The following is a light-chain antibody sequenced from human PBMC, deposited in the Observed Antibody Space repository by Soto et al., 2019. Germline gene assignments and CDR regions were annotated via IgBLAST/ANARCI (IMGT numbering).Light chain of an antibody. CDR3: QQYNSYPWT. J-gene: IGKJ1*01. Sequence: DIKMYQSPSTLSAYVGDRVTITCRASQSISSWLAWYQQKPGKAPKLLIYKASSLESGVPSRFSGSGSGTEFTLTISSLQPDDFATYYCQQYNSYPWTFGQG. CDR2: KAS. V-gene: IGKV1-5*03. CDR1: QSISSW.